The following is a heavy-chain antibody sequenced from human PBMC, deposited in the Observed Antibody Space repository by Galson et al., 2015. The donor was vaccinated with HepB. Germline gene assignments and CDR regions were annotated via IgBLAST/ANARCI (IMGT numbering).Heavy chain of an antibody. CDR1: GGSISSYY. V-gene: IGHV4-59*01. J-gene: IGHJ5*02. CDR3: ARDYYYDSSGYLDP. D-gene: IGHD3-22*01. Sequence: SETLSLTCTVSGGSISSYYWSWIRQPPGKGLEWIGYIYYSGSTNYNPSLKSRVTISVDTSKNQFSLKLSSVTAADTAVYYCARDYYYDSSGYLDPWGQGTLVTVSS. CDR2: IYYSGST.